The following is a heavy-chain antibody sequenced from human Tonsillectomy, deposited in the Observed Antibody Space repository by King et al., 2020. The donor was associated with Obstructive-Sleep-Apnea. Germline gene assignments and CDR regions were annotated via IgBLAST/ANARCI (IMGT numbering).Heavy chain of an antibody. CDR2: ISYEGSNK. V-gene: IGHV3-30*18. J-gene: IGHJ6*02. Sequence: QLVQSGGGVVQTGRFLRLSCAASGFTLSSVGIHWVRQAPGKGLGWGAVISYEGSNKYFADSVKGRFTIYRDNSKNTMYMQMNSLRAEDTAVYYCAKYSLYTSGSYAMDVWGQGTTVTVSS. CDR3: AKYSLYTSGSYAMDV. D-gene: IGHD3-10*01. CDR1: GFTLSSVG.